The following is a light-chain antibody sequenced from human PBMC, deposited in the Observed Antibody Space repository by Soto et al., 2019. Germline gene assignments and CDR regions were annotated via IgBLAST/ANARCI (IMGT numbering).Light chain of an antibody. Sequence: DIQMTQSPSSVSASVGDRVTITCRASQTVNNWLAWYQQKPGKAPKLLIYASSTLQGGVPSRFSGSGSGTDFTLTISSLQPEDFATYYCQQGYSIPGTFGGGTKVEIK. CDR1: QTVNNW. J-gene: IGKJ4*01. V-gene: IGKV1-12*01. CDR3: QQGYSIPGT. CDR2: ASS.